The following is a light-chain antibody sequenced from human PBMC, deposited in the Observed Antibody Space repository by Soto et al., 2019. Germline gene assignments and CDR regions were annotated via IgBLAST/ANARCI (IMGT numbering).Light chain of an antibody. CDR1: QDISNY. V-gene: IGKV1-33*01. Sequence: IQLTQSPSSLSASLGDRVTITLTSLQDISNYLNWYQQKPGKAPKLLIYDASNLETGVPSRFSGSGSGTDFTFTISSLQPEDIATYYCQQYDNLPPGITFGPGTKVDIK. CDR2: DAS. CDR3: QQYDNLPPGIT. J-gene: IGKJ3*01.